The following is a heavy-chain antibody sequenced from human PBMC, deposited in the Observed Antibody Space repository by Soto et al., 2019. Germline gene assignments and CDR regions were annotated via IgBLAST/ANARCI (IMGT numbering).Heavy chain of an antibody. CDR1: GGSFSGHS. V-gene: IGHV4-34*01. D-gene: IGHD3-22*01. J-gene: IGHJ5*01. Sequence: PSETLSLTCAVYGGSFSGHSWTWIRQSPGKGLEWIGDINHSGRVNYGPSLKSRVTISLDTSKNQFSLTLSAVTAADTAMYYCSTRAYDTNGYYRFDPWGQGTLVTSPQ. CDR2: INHSGRV. CDR3: STRAYDTNGYYRFDP.